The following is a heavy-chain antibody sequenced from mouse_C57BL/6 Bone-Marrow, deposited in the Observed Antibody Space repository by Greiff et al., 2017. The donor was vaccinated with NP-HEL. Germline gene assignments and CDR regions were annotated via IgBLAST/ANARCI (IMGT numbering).Heavy chain of an antibody. D-gene: IGHD3-2*02. J-gene: IGHJ1*03. Sequence: QVQLQQSGAELAKPGASVKLSCKASGYTFTSYWMHWVKQRPGQGLEWIGYINPSSGYTKYNQKFKDKATLTADKSSSTAYMQLSSLTYEDSAVYYCARGSSGYVRYFDVWGTGTTVTVSS. CDR1: GYTFTSYW. CDR3: ARGSSGYVRYFDV. V-gene: IGHV1-7*01. CDR2: INPSSGYT.